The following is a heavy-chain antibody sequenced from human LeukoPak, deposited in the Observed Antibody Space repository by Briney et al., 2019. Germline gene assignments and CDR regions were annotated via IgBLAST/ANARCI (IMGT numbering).Heavy chain of an antibody. D-gene: IGHD6-13*01. J-gene: IGHJ4*02. CDR1: GFTFSSYG. CDR3: AKGHESWSSFDY. Sequence: PGGSLRLSCAASGFTFSSYGMHWVRQAPGKGLEWVAFIRYDGSNKYYADSVKGRFTISRDNSKNTLYLQMNSLRAEDTAVYYCAKGHESWSSFDYWGQGTLVTVSS. V-gene: IGHV3-30*02. CDR2: IRYDGSNK.